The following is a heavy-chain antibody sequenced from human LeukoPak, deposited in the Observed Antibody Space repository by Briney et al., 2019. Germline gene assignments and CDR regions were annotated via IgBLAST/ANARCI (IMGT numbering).Heavy chain of an antibody. CDR3: ARDGFWSNYYRYFDL. J-gene: IGHJ2*01. Sequence: SETLSLTCTVSGDSVSSGSYYWSWIRQPPGKGLEWIGYIYYTGSTNYNPSLKSRVTISEDTATNQFSLKLRSVTAVDTAVYYCARDGFWSNYYRYFDLWGRGTLVTVSS. CDR1: GDSVSSGSYY. CDR2: IYYTGST. V-gene: IGHV4-61*01. D-gene: IGHD3-3*01.